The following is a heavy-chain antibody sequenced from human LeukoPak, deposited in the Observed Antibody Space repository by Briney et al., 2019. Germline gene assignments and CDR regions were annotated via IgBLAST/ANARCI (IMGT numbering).Heavy chain of an antibody. CDR2: LNPHSGGT. CDR3: ARGHRIINGLDV. CDR1: GYTLSDYY. V-gene: IGHV1-2*02. Sequence: ASVKVSCKASGYTLSDYYIYWVRQAPGQVLEWLGWLNPHSGGTNCAQKFQDRVTLTRDTSISTAYMELTTLTSDDTAIYYCARGHRIINGLDVWGQGTTVIVSS. J-gene: IGHJ6*02.